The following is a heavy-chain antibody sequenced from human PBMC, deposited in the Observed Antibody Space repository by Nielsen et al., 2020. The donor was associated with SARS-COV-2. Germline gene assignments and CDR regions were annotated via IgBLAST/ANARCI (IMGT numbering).Heavy chain of an antibody. D-gene: IGHD3-10*01. CDR2: ISYDGSNK. CDR3: AKRYMVRGVNGAFDI. V-gene: IGHV3-30-3*02. Sequence: PGKGLEWVAVISYDGSNKYYADSVKGRFTISRDNSKNTLYLQMNSLRAEDTAVYYCAKRYMVRGVNGAFDIWGQGTMVTVSS. J-gene: IGHJ3*02.